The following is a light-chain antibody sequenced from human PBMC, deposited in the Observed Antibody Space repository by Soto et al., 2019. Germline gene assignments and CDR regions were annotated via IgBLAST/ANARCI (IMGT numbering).Light chain of an antibody. J-gene: IGKJ1*01. Sequence: DIQMTQSPSTLSESVGDRVTITCRASQTISSWLAWYQQKPGKAPKLLIYKASTLKSGVPSRFSGSGSGTEFTLTISSLQPDDFATYYCQHYNSYSDAFGQGTKVDIK. CDR1: QTISSW. CDR2: KAS. CDR3: QHYNSYSDA. V-gene: IGKV1-5*03.